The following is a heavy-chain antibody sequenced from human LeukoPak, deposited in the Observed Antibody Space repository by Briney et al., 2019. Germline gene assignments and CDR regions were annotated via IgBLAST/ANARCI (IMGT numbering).Heavy chain of an antibody. CDR3: ARIAVAYDAFDI. V-gene: IGHV3-21*01. J-gene: IGHJ3*02. CDR1: GFTFSSYS. CDR2: ISSSSSYI. Sequence: GGSLRLSYAASGFTFSSYSMNWVRQAPGKGLEWVSSISSSSSYIYYADSVKGRFTISRDNAKNSLYLQMNSLRAEDTAVYYCARIAVAYDAFDIWGQGTMVTVSS. D-gene: IGHD6-19*01.